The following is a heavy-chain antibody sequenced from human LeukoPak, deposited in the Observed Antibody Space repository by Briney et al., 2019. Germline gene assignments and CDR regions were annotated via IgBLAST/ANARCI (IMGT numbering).Heavy chain of an antibody. CDR2: IYYSGST. J-gene: IGHJ4*02. CDR1: GGSISSYY. D-gene: IGHD5-12*01. V-gene: IGHV4-59*08. CDR3: ARHAPGFSGYDRELDY. Sequence: SETLSLTCTVSGGSISSYYWSWIRQPPGKGLEWIGYIYYSGSTNYNPSLKSRVTISVDTSKNQFSLKLSSVTAADTAVYYCARHAPGFSGYDRELDYWGQGTLVTVSS.